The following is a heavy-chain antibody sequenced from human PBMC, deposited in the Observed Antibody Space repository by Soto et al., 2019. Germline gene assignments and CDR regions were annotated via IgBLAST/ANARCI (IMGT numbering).Heavy chain of an antibody. D-gene: IGHD3-10*01. Sequence: GGSLRLSCAASGFTFSSYGMHWVRQAPGKGLEWVAVISYDGSNKYYADSVKGRFTITKDKSKNTLYLQMNSLRAEDTAVYCCAKEVWPYGSGSYYTDYWGQGTLVTVSS. V-gene: IGHV3-30*18. CDR2: ISYDGSNK. CDR3: AKEVWPYGSGSYYTDY. J-gene: IGHJ4*02. CDR1: GFTFSSYG.